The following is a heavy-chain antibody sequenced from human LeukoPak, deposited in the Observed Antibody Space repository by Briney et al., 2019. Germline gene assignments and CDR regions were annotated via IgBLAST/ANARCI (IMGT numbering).Heavy chain of an antibody. Sequence: SETLSLTCTVSGGSISSYYWSWIRQPPGKGLEWIGYIYYSGSTNYNPSLKSRVTISVDTSKNQFSLKLSSVTAADTAVYYCARGYDFWSGYSLGMDVWSQGTTVTVSS. CDR2: IYYSGST. CDR1: GGSISSYY. V-gene: IGHV4-59*01. J-gene: IGHJ6*02. CDR3: ARGYDFWSGYSLGMDV. D-gene: IGHD3-3*01.